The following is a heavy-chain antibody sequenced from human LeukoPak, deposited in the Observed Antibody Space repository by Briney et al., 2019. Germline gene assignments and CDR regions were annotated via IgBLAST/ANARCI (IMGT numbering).Heavy chain of an antibody. D-gene: IGHD3-22*01. V-gene: IGHV5-51*01. CDR2: IYPTDSDT. CDR1: GYRFTSYW. CDR3: ARLNYYDSPCDY. J-gene: IGHJ4*02. Sequence: GESLKISCKCSGYRFTSYWIGWVRQMPGKGLEWMGIIYPTDSDTRYSPSFQGQVTISVDKSINTAYLQWSSLKASDTAMYYCARLNYYDSPCDYWGQGTLVTVSS.